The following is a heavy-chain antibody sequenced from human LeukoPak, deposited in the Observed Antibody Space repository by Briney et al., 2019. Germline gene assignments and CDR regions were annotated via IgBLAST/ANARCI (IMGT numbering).Heavy chain of an antibody. D-gene: IGHD3-10*01. J-gene: IGHJ3*02. V-gene: IGHV4-39*01. CDR1: GGSINSSSYY. CDR3: ARRFAPSRNDAFDI. CDR2: IYYSGST. Sequence: SETLCLTCTVSGGSINSSSYYWGWIRQPPGKGLEWIGTIYYSGSTYYNPSLKSRVTISVDTSKNQFSLKLSSVTASDTAVYYCARRFAPSRNDAFDIWGQGTIASVSS.